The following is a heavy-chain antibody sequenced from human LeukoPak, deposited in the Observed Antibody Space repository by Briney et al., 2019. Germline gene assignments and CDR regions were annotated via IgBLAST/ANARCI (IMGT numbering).Heavy chain of an antibody. Sequence: PGGSLRLSCAASGFTFSRYSMNWVRQAPGKGLEGISYISPSSTSIHYADSVKGRLTISRDNAKNSLYLQMNSLRDEDTAVYYCAREETGTPDYWGQGTLVTVSS. CDR3: AREETGTPDY. CDR2: ISPSSTSI. J-gene: IGHJ4*02. D-gene: IGHD1-1*01. V-gene: IGHV3-48*02. CDR1: GFTFSRYS.